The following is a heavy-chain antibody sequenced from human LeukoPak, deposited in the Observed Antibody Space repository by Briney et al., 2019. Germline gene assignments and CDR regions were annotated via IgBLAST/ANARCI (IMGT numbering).Heavy chain of an antibody. CDR1: GYTFTAYY. CDR3: STVGSGTAYLNYTY. V-gene: IGHV1-2*02. D-gene: IGHD3-10*01. J-gene: IGHJ4*02. CDR2: INPNSSDT. Sequence: ASVKVSCKPSGYTFTAYYFHWVRQAPGQGLEWMGWINPNSSDTNYAQRFQGRVTLTRDTPISTAYLELSRLRTDDTAVYYCSTVGSGTAYLNYTYWGQGTLVTVSS.